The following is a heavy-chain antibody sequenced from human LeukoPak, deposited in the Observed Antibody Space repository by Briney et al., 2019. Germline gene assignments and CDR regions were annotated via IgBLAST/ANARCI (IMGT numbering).Heavy chain of an antibody. CDR1: GFTFSSYW. Sequence: GGSPRLSCAASGFTFSSYWMHWVRQAPGKGLMWVSRTYSDGSSTIYADSVKGRFTISRDNAKNTLYLQMNSLGAEDTAVYYCARDHYYTMDVWGQGTTVTVSS. CDR2: TYSDGSST. V-gene: IGHV3-74*01. CDR3: ARDHYYTMDV. J-gene: IGHJ6*02.